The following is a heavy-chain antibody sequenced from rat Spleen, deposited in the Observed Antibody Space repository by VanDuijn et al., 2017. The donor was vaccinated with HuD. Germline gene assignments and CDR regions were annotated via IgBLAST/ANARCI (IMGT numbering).Heavy chain of an antibody. CDR2: IWGDGST. Sequence: QVQLKESGPGLVQPSQTLSLTCTVSGLPLPSYSVSWIRQPPGKGLAWMGIIWGDGSTDYNSAIKSRLTISRDTSKSQVFLKMNSLQTEDTAIYFCTRNRYRYTSGYVMDAWGQGASVTVSS. CDR1: GLPLPSYS. J-gene: IGHJ4*01. CDR3: TRNRYRYTSGYVMDA. V-gene: IGHV2-47*01. D-gene: IGHD1-5*01.